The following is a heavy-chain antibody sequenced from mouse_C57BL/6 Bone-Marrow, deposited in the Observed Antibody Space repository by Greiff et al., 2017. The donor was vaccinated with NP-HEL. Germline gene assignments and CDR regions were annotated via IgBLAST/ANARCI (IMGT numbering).Heavy chain of an antibody. CDR2: IDPENGDT. V-gene: IGHV14-4*01. CDR3: TKDDYDVPYWYFDV. Sequence: EVKLMESGAELVRPGASVKLSCTASGFNIKDDYMHWVKQRPEQGLEWIGWIDPENGDTEYASKFQGKATITADTSSNTAYLQLSSLTSEDTAVYYCTKDDYDVPYWYFDVWGTGTTVTVSS. CDR1: GFNIKDDY. J-gene: IGHJ1*03. D-gene: IGHD2-4*01.